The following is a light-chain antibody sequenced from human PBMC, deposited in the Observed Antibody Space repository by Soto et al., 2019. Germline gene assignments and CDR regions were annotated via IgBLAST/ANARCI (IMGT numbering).Light chain of an antibody. CDR1: SSNIGSNF. CDR3: AAWDDSLSGVV. J-gene: IGLJ2*01. V-gene: IGLV1-47*01. CDR2: RNN. Sequence: QSVLTQPPSAFGTPGQRVTISCSGSSSNIGSNFIYWYQQLPGTAPKLLIDRNNQRPSGVPDRFSGSKSGTSASLAISGLRSEDEGDYHCAAWDDSLSGVVFGGGTKLTVL.